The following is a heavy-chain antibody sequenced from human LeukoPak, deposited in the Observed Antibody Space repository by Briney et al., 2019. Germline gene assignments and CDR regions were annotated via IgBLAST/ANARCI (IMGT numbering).Heavy chain of an antibody. CDR1: GYTFTSYG. CDR3: ARDAAASDSSGYYKGGIY. Sequence: ASVKVSCKASGYTFTSYGISWVRQAPGQRLEWMGWINAGNGNTKYSQKFQGRVTITRDTSASTAYMELSSLRSEDTAVYYCARDAAASDSSGYYKGGIYWGQGTLVTVSS. CDR2: INAGNGNT. D-gene: IGHD3-22*01. J-gene: IGHJ4*02. V-gene: IGHV1-3*01.